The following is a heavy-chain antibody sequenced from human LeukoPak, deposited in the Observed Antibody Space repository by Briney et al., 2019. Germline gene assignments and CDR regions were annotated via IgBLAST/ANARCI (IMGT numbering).Heavy chain of an antibody. Sequence: GGSLRLSCAASGFTFSSYAMSWVRQAPGKGLEWVSAISGSGGSTYYADSVKGRFTISRDNSKNTLYLQMNSLRAEDTAVYYCAKAPGYYDSSGYYLVGDYWGQGTLVTVSS. CDR2: ISGSGGST. D-gene: IGHD3-22*01. CDR3: AKAPGYYDSSGYYLVGDY. J-gene: IGHJ4*02. V-gene: IGHV3-23*01. CDR1: GFTFSSYA.